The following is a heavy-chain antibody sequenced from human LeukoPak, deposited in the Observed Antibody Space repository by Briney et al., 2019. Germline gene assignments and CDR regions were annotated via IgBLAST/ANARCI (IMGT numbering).Heavy chain of an antibody. D-gene: IGHD3-3*01. Sequence: SQTLSLTCAISGDSVASNKAAWNWIRQSPSRGLEWLGRTYYRSKWSNDYAVFLTGRITINPDTSKNQFSLQLNSVTPEDSAVYFCARATVAETFWSYYYHMDVWGKGTTVTVSS. CDR2: TYYRSKWSN. V-gene: IGHV6-1*01. CDR3: ARATVAETFWSYYYHMDV. CDR1: GDSVASNKAA. J-gene: IGHJ6*03.